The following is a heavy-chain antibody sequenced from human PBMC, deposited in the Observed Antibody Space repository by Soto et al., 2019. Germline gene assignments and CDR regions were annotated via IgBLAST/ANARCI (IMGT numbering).Heavy chain of an antibody. CDR3: ARRPLGSLYAFDI. D-gene: IGHD2-15*01. Sequence: SETLSLTCTVSGGSISSSSYYWGWIRQPPGKGLEWIGSIYYSGSTYYNPSLKSRVTISVDTSKNQFSLKLSSVTAADTAVYYCARRPLGSLYAFDIWGQGTMVTVSS. CDR2: IYYSGST. V-gene: IGHV4-39*01. J-gene: IGHJ3*02. CDR1: GGSISSSSYY.